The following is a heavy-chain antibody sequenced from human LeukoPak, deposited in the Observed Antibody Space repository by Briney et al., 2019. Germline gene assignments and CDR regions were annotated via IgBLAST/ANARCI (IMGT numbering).Heavy chain of an antibody. Sequence: SETLSLTCTVSGGSIRSSSYYWGWIRQPPGKGLEWIVSIYYSGSTYYNPSLKSRVTISVDTSKKQFSLKLSSVTAADTAVYYCARQSCSSTSCPFDYWGQGTLVTVSS. V-gene: IGHV4-39*01. CDR1: GGSIRSSSYY. J-gene: IGHJ4*02. CDR3: ARQSCSSTSCPFDY. CDR2: IYYSGST. D-gene: IGHD2-2*01.